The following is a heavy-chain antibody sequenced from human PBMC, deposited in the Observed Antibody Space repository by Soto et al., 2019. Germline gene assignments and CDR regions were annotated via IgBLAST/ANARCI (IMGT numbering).Heavy chain of an antibody. D-gene: IGHD1-26*01. Sequence: PSETLSLTCAVSGGSISSSNWWSWVRQPPGKGLEWIGEIYHSGSTNYNPSLKSRVTISVDKSKNQFSLKLSSVTAADTAVYYCARGFRGSYRYFDYWGQGTLVTVSS. CDR3: ARGFRGSYRYFDY. V-gene: IGHV4-4*02. J-gene: IGHJ4*02. CDR2: IYHSGST. CDR1: GGSISSSNW.